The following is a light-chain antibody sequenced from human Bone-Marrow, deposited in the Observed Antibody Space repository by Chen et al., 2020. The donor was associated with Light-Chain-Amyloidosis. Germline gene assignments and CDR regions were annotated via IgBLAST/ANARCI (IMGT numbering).Light chain of an antibody. V-gene: IGLV3-21*02. J-gene: IGLJ3*02. CDR2: DDS. CDR1: NIGSTS. Sequence: SYVLTQPSSVSVAPGQTATIACGGNNIGSTSVHWYQQTPGQAPLLVVYDDSDRPSGIPARLSGSSSGNTATLTIRWVGAGEEADYYCEVWERSDEHPVFGGGTKLTVL. CDR3: EVWERSDEHPV.